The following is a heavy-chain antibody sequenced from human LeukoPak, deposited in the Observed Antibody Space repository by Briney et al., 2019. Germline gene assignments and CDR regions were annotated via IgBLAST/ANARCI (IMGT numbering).Heavy chain of an antibody. Sequence: SETLSLTCAVSGGSISSGGYSWSWIRQPPGKGLEWIGYIYHSGSTYYNPSLKSRVTISVDRSKNQFSLKLSSVTATDTAVYYCARVLQQDYGGPSDAFDIWGQGTMVTVSS. CDR3: ARVLQQDYGGPSDAFDI. CDR1: GGSISSGGYS. J-gene: IGHJ3*02. D-gene: IGHD4-23*01. V-gene: IGHV4-30-2*01. CDR2: IYHSGST.